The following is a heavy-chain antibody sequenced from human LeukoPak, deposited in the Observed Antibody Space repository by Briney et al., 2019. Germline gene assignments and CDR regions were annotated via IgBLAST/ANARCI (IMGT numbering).Heavy chain of an antibody. CDR2: INHSGST. CDR1: GVSFSGYY. Sequence: SETLSLTCAVYGVSFSGYYWSWLRQPPGKGLEWIGEINHSGSTNYNPSLKSRVTISVDTSKNQFSLKLSSVTAADTAVYYCASSRRDGYNWAPRQSLQHWGQGTLVTVSS. J-gene: IGHJ1*01. CDR3: ASSRRDGYNWAPRQSLQH. V-gene: IGHV4-34*01. D-gene: IGHD5-24*01.